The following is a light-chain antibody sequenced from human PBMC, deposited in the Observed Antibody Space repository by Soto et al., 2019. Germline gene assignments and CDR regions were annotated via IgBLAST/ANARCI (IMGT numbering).Light chain of an antibody. Sequence: EIVLPQSPATLSLSPGERATLSCRASQSVSSSYLAWYQQKPGQAPRLLIYGASSRATGIPDRFSGSGSGTDFTLTISRLEPEDFAVYYCQQYGSSPPWTFGQGTKVDIK. J-gene: IGKJ1*01. V-gene: IGKV3-20*01. CDR1: QSVSSSY. CDR2: GAS. CDR3: QQYGSSPPWT.